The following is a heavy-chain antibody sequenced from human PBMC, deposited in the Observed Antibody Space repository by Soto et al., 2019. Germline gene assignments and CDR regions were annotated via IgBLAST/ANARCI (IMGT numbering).Heavy chain of an antibody. CDR3: ARGDEQRPAWILDY. Sequence: ASVKVSCKASGYTFTSYGISWVLQAPGQGLEWMGWISAYNGNTNYAQKLQGRVTMTTDTSTSTAYMELRSLRSDDTAVYYCARGDEQRPAWILDYWGQGTLVTVSS. D-gene: IGHD6-25*01. CDR2: ISAYNGNT. CDR1: GYTFTSYG. J-gene: IGHJ4*02. V-gene: IGHV1-18*01.